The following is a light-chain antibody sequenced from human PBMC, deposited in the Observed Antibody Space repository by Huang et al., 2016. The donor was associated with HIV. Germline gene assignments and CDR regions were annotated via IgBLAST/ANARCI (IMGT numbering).Light chain of an antibody. V-gene: IGKV3-20*01. J-gene: IGKJ1*01. CDR2: GAS. Sequence: EIVLTQSPGTLSLSLGERATLSCRASQTVSNNYLAWYQQKPGQAPRLLIYGASSRATGSPDRFSGSGSGTDFTLIINRLEPEDFGVYHCQQYALSPWTFGQGTKVEIK. CDR3: QQYALSPWT. CDR1: QTVSNNY.